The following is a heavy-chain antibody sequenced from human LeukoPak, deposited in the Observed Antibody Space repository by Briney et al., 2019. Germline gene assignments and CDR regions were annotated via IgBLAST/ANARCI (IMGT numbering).Heavy chain of an antibody. J-gene: IGHJ6*03. V-gene: IGHV3-43*01. CDR3: ARDPGYCSGGSCQYYYYYYMDV. Sequence: GGSLRLSCAASGFSFEDYTMHWVRQAPGKPLEWVSLITWDGQTTEYQTSVKGRFTISRDNAKNSLYLQMNSLRAEDTAVYYCARDPGYCSGGSCQYYYYYYMDVWGKETTVTVSS. D-gene: IGHD2-15*01. CDR2: ITWDGQTT. CDR1: GFSFEDYT.